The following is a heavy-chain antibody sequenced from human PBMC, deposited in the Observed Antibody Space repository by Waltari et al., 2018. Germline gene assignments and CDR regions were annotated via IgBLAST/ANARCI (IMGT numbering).Heavy chain of an antibody. CDR1: GFTFSRYW. CDR3: ARVARKTYSSPVPGRDYYYGMDV. J-gene: IGHJ6*02. D-gene: IGHD6-13*01. V-gene: IGHV3-74*01. CDR2: INSDGSDT. Sequence: EEQLVESGGGLIQPGESLRVSCAVSGFTFSRYWMNWVRQAPGKGLVVVARINSDGSDTSYADSVKGRFTISRDNAKNTVYLQMKSLRAEDTAVYYCARVARKTYSSPVPGRDYYYGMDVWGLGTTVTVSS.